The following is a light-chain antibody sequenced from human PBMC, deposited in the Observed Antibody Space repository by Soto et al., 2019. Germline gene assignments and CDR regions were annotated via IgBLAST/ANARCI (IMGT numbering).Light chain of an antibody. J-gene: IGLJ1*01. CDR1: ISDVGGHGY. CDR2: EVT. Sequence: QSALTQPASVSGSPGQSITISCTGTISDVGGHGYVSWYQQHPGKAPKLMIYEVTYRPSGVSDRFSGSKSGNTVSLTISGLQAEDEAEYYCFSFTSHSSHYVFGTGTKVTVL. V-gene: IGLV2-14*01. CDR3: FSFTSHSSHYV.